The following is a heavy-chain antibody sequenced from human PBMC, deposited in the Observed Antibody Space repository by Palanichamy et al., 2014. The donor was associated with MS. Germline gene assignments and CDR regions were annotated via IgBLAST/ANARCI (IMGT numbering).Heavy chain of an antibody. CDR2: IYYSGST. D-gene: IGHD4-23*01. V-gene: IGHV4-39*01. J-gene: IGHJ5*02. Sequence: QLQLQESGPGLVKPSETLSLTCTVSGGSISSSSYYWGWIRQPPGKGLEWIGSIYYSGSTYYNPSLKSRVTISVDTSKNQFSLKLSSVTAADTAVYYCARRGYGGKVLDWFDPWGQGTLVTVSS. CDR3: ARRGYGGKVLDWFDP. CDR1: GGSISSSSYY.